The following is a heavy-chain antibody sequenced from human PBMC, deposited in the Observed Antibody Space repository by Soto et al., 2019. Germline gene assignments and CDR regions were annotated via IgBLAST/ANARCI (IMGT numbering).Heavy chain of an antibody. CDR1: GDSVSSNSAA. D-gene: IGHD2-8*01. Sequence: SQTLSLTCAISGDSVSSNSAAWNWIRQSPSRGLEWLGRTYYRSKWYNDYAVSVKSRITINPDTSKNQFSLRLNSVTPEDTAVYYCARGYCTNGVCYPTYYFDYWGQGTLVTVSS. CDR2: TYYRSKWYN. V-gene: IGHV6-1*01. J-gene: IGHJ4*02. CDR3: ARGYCTNGVCYPTYYFDY.